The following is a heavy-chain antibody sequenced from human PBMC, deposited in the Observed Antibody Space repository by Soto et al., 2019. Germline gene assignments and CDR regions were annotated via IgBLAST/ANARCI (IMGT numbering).Heavy chain of an antibody. Sequence: QVHLVQSGAEVKKPGASVKVSCTASGYTFTNFGISWVRQAPGQGLEWMGWISAYNGNTNYAQKFQGRVTMTTDTATSKANMELRSLRSDDKAVHYCARAGIPIDYWGQGTLVTVSS. V-gene: IGHV1-18*01. D-gene: IGHD3-10*01. CDR2: ISAYNGNT. CDR3: ARAGIPIDY. CDR1: GYTFTNFG. J-gene: IGHJ4*02.